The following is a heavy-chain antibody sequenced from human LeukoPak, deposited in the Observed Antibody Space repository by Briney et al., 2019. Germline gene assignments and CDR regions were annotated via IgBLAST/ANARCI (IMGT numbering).Heavy chain of an antibody. CDR2: IRGGGAGA. J-gene: IGHJ3*01. CDR3: AKCAQSYGNDAFDL. Sequence: GGSLRLSCAASEFTFGSFAMSWVRQAPGKGLEWVSYIRGGGAGALYADSVKGRFTVSRDNSRSTLYLQMNSLRVDDTAVYYCAKCAQSYGNDAFDLWGPGTMVTVSS. D-gene: IGHD5-18*01. V-gene: IGHV3-23*01. CDR1: EFTFGSFA.